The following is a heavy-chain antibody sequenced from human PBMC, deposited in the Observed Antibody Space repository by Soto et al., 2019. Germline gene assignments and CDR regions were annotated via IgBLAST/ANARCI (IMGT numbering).Heavy chain of an antibody. V-gene: IGHV3-11*01. D-gene: IGHD3-22*01. CDR2: IGTSVNTV. J-gene: IGHJ4*02. Sequence: PRGSLRLSCAASGFDFSDYYMTWIRQAPGKGLEWVSYIGTSVNTVFYADSVKGRFTISRDNAKKSLYLQMKGLRADDTAVYYYARQNHNYHDSNGYGYSIDSWGQGTLVTVSS. CDR1: GFDFSDYY. CDR3: ARQNHNYHDSNGYGYSIDS.